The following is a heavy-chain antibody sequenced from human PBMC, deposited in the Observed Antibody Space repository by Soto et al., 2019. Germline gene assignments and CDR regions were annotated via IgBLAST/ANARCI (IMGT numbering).Heavy chain of an antibody. J-gene: IGHJ5*02. V-gene: IGHV4-59*01. CDR3: ARGYCGGDCSSNNWFDP. D-gene: IGHD2-21*02. CDR1: GGSISSYY. Sequence: SETLSLTCTVSGGSISSYYWSWIRQPPGKGLEWIGYIYYSGSTNYNPSLKSRVTISVDTSKNQFSLKLSSVTAADTAVYYCARGYCGGDCSSNNWFDPWGQGTLVTVSS. CDR2: IYYSGST.